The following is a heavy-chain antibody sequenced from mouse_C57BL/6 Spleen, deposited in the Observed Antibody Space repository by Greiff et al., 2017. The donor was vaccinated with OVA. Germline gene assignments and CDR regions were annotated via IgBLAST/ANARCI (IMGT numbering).Heavy chain of an antibody. CDR3: AIYAMDY. Sequence: QVQLQQSGPELVKPGASVTLSCTASGYAFSSSWMNWVKQRPGKGLEWIGRFYPGDGDTNYNGKFKGKATLTADKSSSTAYMQHSSLTSEDSAVYFCAIYAMDYWGQGTSVTVSS. V-gene: IGHV1-82*01. CDR2: FYPGDGDT. CDR1: GYAFSSSW. J-gene: IGHJ4*01.